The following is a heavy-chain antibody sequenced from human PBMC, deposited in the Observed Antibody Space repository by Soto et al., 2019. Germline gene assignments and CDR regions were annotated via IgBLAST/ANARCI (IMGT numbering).Heavy chain of an antibody. Sequence: GGSLRLSCAASGFTFDDYAMHWVRQAPGKGLEWVSGISWNSGSIGYADSVKGRFTISRDNAKNSLYLQMNSLRAEDTALYYCAKSGLTTVNYFDYWGQGTLVTVSS. CDR1: GFTFDDYA. D-gene: IGHD4-4*01. CDR2: ISWNSGSI. J-gene: IGHJ4*02. CDR3: AKSGLTTVNYFDY. V-gene: IGHV3-9*01.